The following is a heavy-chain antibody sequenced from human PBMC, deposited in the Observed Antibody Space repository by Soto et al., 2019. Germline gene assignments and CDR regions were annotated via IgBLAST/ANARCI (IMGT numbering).Heavy chain of an antibody. CDR1: GFTFSSYG. D-gene: IGHD6-19*01. J-gene: IGHJ5*02. Sequence: GGSLRLSCAASGFTFSSYGMHWVRQAPGKGLEWVAVISYDGSNKYYADSVKGRFTISRDNSKNTLYLQMNSLRAEDTAVYYCSKGIAVAGRIPFQSWRQAPPVT. CDR2: ISYDGSNK. CDR3: SKGIAVAGRIPFQS. V-gene: IGHV3-30*18.